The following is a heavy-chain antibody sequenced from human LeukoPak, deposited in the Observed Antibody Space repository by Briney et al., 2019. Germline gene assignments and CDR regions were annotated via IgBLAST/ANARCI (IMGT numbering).Heavy chain of an antibody. CDR3: ARERTDYGSGSYYADY. D-gene: IGHD3-10*01. Sequence: SETLSLTCSVSGGSISSYYWSWIRQPPGKGLEWIGYIYYSGSTNYNPSLKSRVTISVDTSKNQFSLKLSSVTAADTAVYYCARERTDYGSGSYYADYWGQGTLVTVSS. V-gene: IGHV4-59*01. CDR2: IYYSGST. J-gene: IGHJ4*02. CDR1: GGSISSYY.